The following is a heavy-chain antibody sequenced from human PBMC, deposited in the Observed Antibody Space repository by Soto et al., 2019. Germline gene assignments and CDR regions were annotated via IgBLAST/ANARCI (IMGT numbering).Heavy chain of an antibody. D-gene: IGHD3-22*01. CDR3: ARDSHYYDSSGYPSLFDY. Sequence: KTSETLSLTCTVSGGSISSYYWSWIRQPAGKGLEWIGRIYTSGSTNYNPSLKSRVTMSVDTSKNQFSLKLSSVTAADTAVYYCARDSHYYDSSGYPSLFDYWGQGTLVTVSS. V-gene: IGHV4-4*07. CDR1: GGSISSYY. J-gene: IGHJ4*02. CDR2: IYTSGST.